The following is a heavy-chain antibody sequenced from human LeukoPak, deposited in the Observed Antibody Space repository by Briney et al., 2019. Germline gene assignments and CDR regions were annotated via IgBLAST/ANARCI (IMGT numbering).Heavy chain of an antibody. Sequence: ASVKVSCKASGYTFTSYYMHWVRPAPGQGLEWMGIINPSGGSTSYAQKFQGRVTMTRDTSTSTVYMELSSLRSEDTAVYYCARDRDYYDSSGYHFDYWGQGTLVTVSS. V-gene: IGHV1-46*01. J-gene: IGHJ4*02. CDR1: GYTFTSYY. D-gene: IGHD3-22*01. CDR3: ARDRDYYDSSGYHFDY. CDR2: INPSGGST.